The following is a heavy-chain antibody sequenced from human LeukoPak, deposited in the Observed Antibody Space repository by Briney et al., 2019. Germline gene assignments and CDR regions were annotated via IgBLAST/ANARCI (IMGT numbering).Heavy chain of an antibody. D-gene: IGHD6-6*01. Sequence: APVKVSCKASGYTFTNYYIHWVRQAPGQGLEWMGIINPSGGSTSYAQKFQGRVTMTRDTSTSAVYMELSSLRTEDTAVYYCARDRASSGDYWGQGTLVTVSS. CDR2: INPSGGST. V-gene: IGHV1-46*01. J-gene: IGHJ4*02. CDR1: GYTFTNYY. CDR3: ARDRASSGDY.